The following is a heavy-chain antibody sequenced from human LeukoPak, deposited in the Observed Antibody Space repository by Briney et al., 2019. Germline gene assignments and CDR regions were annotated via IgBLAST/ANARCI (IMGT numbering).Heavy chain of an antibody. J-gene: IGHJ3*02. Sequence: SETLSLTCTVSGGSISSYHWSWIRQPPGKGLEWIGYIFYSGSTNYSPSLKSRVTISVDTSKNQFSLKLTSVTAADTAVYYCARGNGEGYDDAFDIRGQGTMVTVSS. D-gene: IGHD2-15*01. CDR2: IFYSGST. V-gene: IGHV4-59*01. CDR3: ARGNGEGYDDAFDI. CDR1: GGSISSYH.